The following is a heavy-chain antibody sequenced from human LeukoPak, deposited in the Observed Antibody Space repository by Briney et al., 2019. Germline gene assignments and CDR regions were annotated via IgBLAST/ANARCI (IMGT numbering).Heavy chain of an antibody. J-gene: IGHJ4*02. CDR2: IYYSGST. D-gene: IGHD5-18*01. V-gene: IGHV4-39*01. CDR3: ARFGSVDTAMFFDY. CDR1: GGSISSSSYY. Sequence: SETLSLTCTVSGGSISSSSYYWGWIRQPPGKGLEWIGRIYYSGSTYYNPSLKSRVTISVDTSKNQFSLKLSSVTAADTAVYYCARFGSVDTAMFFDYWGQGTLVTVSS.